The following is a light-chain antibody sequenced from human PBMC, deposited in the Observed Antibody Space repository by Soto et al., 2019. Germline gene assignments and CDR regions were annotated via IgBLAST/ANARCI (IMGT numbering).Light chain of an antibody. Sequence: QSVLTKPHSASGSPGQSVAISCTGTSSDVGGYNYVSWYQQHPGKAPKLMIYEVNKRPSGVPDRFSGSKSGNTASLNVSGLQAEDEADYYCSSYAGSSNVFGTGTKVAV. CDR3: SSYAGSSNV. CDR1: SSDVGGYNY. CDR2: EVN. V-gene: IGLV2-8*01. J-gene: IGLJ1*01.